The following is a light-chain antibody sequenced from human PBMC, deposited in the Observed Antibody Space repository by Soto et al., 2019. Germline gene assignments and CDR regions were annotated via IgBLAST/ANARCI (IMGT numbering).Light chain of an antibody. CDR2: DVN. V-gene: IGLV2-11*01. CDR1: SSDVGNYNY. CDR3: CSYAGSPYV. Sequence: QSALTQPRSVSGSPGQSVAISCTGTSSDVGNYNYVSWYQQHPGKAPKVIIYDVNKRPSGVPDRFSGSKSGNTASLTISGLQAEDEADYYCCSYAGSPYVFGTVTKLPVL. J-gene: IGLJ1*01.